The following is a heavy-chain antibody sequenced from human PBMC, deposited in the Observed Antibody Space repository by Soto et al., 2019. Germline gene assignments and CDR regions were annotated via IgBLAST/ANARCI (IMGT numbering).Heavy chain of an antibody. J-gene: IGHJ3*02. CDR3: ARGTPPLTAGAFDI. V-gene: IGHV3-48*03. D-gene: IGHD6-13*01. CDR2: ISSSGSTI. CDR1: AFTFSSYE. Sequence: PGGSLRLSCAASAFTFSSYEMNWVRQAPGKGLEWVSYISSSGSTIYYADSVKGRFTISRDNAKNSLYLQMNSLRAEDTAVYYCARGTPPLTAGAFDIWGQGTMVTVSS.